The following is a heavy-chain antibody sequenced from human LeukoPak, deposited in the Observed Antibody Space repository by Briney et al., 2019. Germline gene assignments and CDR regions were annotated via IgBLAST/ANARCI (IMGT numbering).Heavy chain of an antibody. CDR3: ARGIVVVPAAMLGYYYYYGMDV. CDR2: INPNSGGT. D-gene: IGHD2-2*01. V-gene: IGHV1-2*04. J-gene: IGHJ6*02. Sequence: ASVTVSCMASGYTFTGYYMHWVRPAPGQGLEWVGWINPNSGGTNYAQKFQGWVTMTRDTSISTAYMELSRLRSDATAVYYCARGIVVVPAAMLGYYYYYGMDVWRQGTTVTVSS. CDR1: GYTFTGYY.